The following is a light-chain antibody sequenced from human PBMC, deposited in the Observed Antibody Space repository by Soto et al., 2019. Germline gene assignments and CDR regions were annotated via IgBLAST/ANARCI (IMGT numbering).Light chain of an antibody. Sequence: IGWTQSPGTLSLSPGERATLSCRASQSVSNNYLAWYQQKPGQAPRLLIYGASSRATGIPDRFSGSGSGTDFTLTISRLEPEDFAVYYCQQYGSSPDTFGQGTRLEIK. CDR2: GAS. CDR3: QQYGSSPDT. J-gene: IGKJ5*01. V-gene: IGKV3-20*01. CDR1: QSVSNNY.